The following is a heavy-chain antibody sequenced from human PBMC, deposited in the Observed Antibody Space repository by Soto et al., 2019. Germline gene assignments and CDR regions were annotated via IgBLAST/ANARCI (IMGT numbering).Heavy chain of an antibody. Sequence: XXSLRLSFAASGLTFSGYDMNCVRQATGTGLEWVSAIGTAGDTYYPGSVKGRFTISRENAKNSLYLQMNSLRAGDTAVYYCARGVGWNYDIWGQGTLVTVSS. CDR3: ARGVGWNYDI. CDR1: GLTFSGYD. CDR2: IGTAGDT. J-gene: IGHJ4*02. V-gene: IGHV3-13*01. D-gene: IGHD1-7*01.